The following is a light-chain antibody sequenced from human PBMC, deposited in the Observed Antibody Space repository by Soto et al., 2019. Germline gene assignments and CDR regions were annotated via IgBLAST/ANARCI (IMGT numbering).Light chain of an antibody. Sequence: DIVMTQSPSTVSASLGDGINITCRAAQDVGDWLAWYQQRPGKAPKLLIFHASTLQSGVPPRFSGSRSGTTFTLSVSGLQREDFATYYCQQGKTFPYTFGQGTRLEI. CDR1: QDVGDW. J-gene: IGKJ2*01. V-gene: IGKV1-12*01. CDR2: HAS. CDR3: QQGKTFPYT.